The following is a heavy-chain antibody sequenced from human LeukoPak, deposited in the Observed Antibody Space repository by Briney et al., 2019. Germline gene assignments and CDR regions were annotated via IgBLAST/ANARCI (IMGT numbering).Heavy chain of an antibody. J-gene: IGHJ5*02. Sequence: PSETLSLTCTVSGGSVSSSRYYWGWMRQPPGGGLEWIRSIHYSGGTYYNPSLKSRVTISVDTSSNQFTLKVSSVTAADTAVYHCAPGSTHGSRGSWFDPWRQGTLVSVSS. D-gene: IGHD1-26*01. CDR1: GGSVSSSRYY. CDR3: APGSTHGSRGSWFDP. CDR2: IHYSGGT. V-gene: IGHV4-39*01.